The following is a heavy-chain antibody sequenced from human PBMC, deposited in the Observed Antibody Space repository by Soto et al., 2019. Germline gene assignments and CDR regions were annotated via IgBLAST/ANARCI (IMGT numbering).Heavy chain of an antibody. V-gene: IGHV1-69*13. Sequence: SVKVSCKASGGTFSSYAISWVRQAPGQGLEWMGGIIPIFGTANYAQKFQGRVTITADESTSTAYMELSSLGSEDTAVYYCARSAGYSSGYSVFRPYYYYGMDVWGQGTTVTVS. CDR3: ARSAGYSSGYSVFRPYYYYGMDV. D-gene: IGHD3-22*01. CDR2: IIPIFGTA. J-gene: IGHJ6*02. CDR1: GGTFSSYA.